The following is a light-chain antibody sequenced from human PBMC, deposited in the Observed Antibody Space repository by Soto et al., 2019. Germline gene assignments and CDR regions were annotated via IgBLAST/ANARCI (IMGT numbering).Light chain of an antibody. Sequence: EIVVTQSPGTLSLSPGESATLSCRASQSVGRNYLAWFQHKPDQAPRLLIYDASNRATGVPDRFSGSGSWTDFTLSVTRLEPEDVAVYYCHQYAVSPLTFGGGTTVEIK. CDR1: QSVGRNY. V-gene: IGKV3-20*01. J-gene: IGKJ4*01. CDR2: DAS. CDR3: HQYAVSPLT.